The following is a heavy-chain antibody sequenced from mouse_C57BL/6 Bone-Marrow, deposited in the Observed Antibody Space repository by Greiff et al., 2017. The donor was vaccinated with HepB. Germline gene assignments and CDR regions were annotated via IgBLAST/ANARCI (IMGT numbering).Heavy chain of an antibody. V-gene: IGHV1-72*01. CDR2: IDPNSGGT. Sequence: VQLQQPGASVKLSCKASGYTFTSYWMHWVKQRPGRGLEWIGRIDPNSGGTKYNEKFKSKATLTVDKPSSTAYMQLSSLTSEDSAVYYCARGDGSSRYYAMDYWGQGTSVTVSS. D-gene: IGHD1-1*01. CDR3: ARGDGSSRYYAMDY. CDR1: GYTFTSYW. J-gene: IGHJ4*01.